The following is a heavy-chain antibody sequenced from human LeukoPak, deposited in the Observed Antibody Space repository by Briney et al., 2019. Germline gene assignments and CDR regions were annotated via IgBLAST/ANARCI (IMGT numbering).Heavy chain of an antibody. J-gene: IGHJ6*02. Sequence: GGSLRLSCAASGFTFSRHWVAWVRQAPGQGLEWVANINKDGSETYYVDSVKGRFTISRDNAKNSQYLQMNSLRAEDTAVYYCARVLLGNAYDAMDLWGQGTTVTVSS. D-gene: IGHD3-16*01. CDR1: GFTFSRHW. CDR2: INKDGSET. V-gene: IGHV3-7*01. CDR3: ARVLLGNAYDAMDL.